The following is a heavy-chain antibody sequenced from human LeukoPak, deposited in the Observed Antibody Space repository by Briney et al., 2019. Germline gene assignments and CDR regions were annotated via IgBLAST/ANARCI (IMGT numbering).Heavy chain of an antibody. CDR3: AKVKAGYSYGRAYFDY. D-gene: IGHD5-18*01. CDR2: ISGSGGST. V-gene: IGHV3-23*01. Sequence: GGSLGLSCAASGFTFSSYAMSWVRQAPGKGLEWVSAISGSGGSTYYAGSVKGRFTISRDNSKNTLYLQMNSLRAEDTAVYYCAKVKAGYSYGRAYFDYWGQGTLVTVSS. J-gene: IGHJ4*02. CDR1: GFTFSSYA.